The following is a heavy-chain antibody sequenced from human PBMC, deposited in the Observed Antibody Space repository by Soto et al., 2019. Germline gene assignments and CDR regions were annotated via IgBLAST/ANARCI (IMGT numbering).Heavy chain of an antibody. CDR1: GFTFSSYG. CDR2: IWYDGSNK. J-gene: IGHJ3*02. V-gene: IGHV3-33*01. CDR3: ARDRFTIFGVVDAFDI. Sequence: QVQLVESGGGVVQPGRSLRLSCAASGFTFSSYGMHWVRQAPGKGLEWVAVIWYDGSNKYYADSVKGRFTISRDNSKNTLHLQMNSLRAEDTAVYYCARDRFTIFGVVDAFDIWGQGTMVTVSS. D-gene: IGHD3-3*01.